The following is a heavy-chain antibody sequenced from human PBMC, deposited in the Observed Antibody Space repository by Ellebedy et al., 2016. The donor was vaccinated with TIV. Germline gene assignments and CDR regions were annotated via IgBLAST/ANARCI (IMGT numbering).Heavy chain of an antibody. D-gene: IGHD6-19*01. V-gene: IGHV1-46*01. Sequence: AASVKVSCKASGYSFTSYYMHWVRQAPGQELEWMGIINPSGGSTNYAQKFRGRVTMTRDTSTSTVYMELSSLRSEDTAIYYCARPKHTDSGWYGGNWFDPWGQGTLVTVSS. CDR1: GYSFTSYY. CDR3: ARPKHTDSGWYGGNWFDP. J-gene: IGHJ5*02. CDR2: INPSGGST.